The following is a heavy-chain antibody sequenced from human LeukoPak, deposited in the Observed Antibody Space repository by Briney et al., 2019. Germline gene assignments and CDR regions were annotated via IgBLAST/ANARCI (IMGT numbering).Heavy chain of an antibody. CDR2: INPNSGGT. Sequence: GASVKVSCRASGYTFTGYYMYWVRQAPGQGLEWMGWINPNSGGTNYAQKFQGRVTMTRDTSISTAYMELSRLRSDDTAVYYCTRPYYDLWSGYADNWFDPWGQGTLVTVSS. V-gene: IGHV1-2*02. D-gene: IGHD3-3*01. J-gene: IGHJ5*02. CDR1: GYTFTGYY. CDR3: TRPYYDLWSGYADNWFDP.